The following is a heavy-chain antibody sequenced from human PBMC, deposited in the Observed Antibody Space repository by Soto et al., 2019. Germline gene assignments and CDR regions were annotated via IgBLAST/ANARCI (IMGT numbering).Heavy chain of an antibody. J-gene: IGHJ4*02. V-gene: IGHV3-9*01. CDR2: ISWNSGSI. D-gene: IGHD5-12*01. CDR1: GFTFDDYA. Sequence: DVQLVESGGGLVQPGRSLRLSCAASGFTFDDYAMHWVRQAPGKGLEWVSGISWNSGSIGYAESVKGRFTISRDNAKNSLYLQMNSLRAEDTALYYCAKDRRGYSGYDTTFDYWGQGTLVTVSS. CDR3: AKDRRGYSGYDTTFDY.